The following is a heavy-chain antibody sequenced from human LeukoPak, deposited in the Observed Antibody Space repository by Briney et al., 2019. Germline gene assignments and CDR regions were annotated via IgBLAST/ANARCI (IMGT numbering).Heavy chain of an antibody. Sequence: SQTLSLTCTVSGGSISSGGYYWRWIRQHPGKGLEWIGYIYYSGSTYYNPSLKSRVTISVDTSKNQFSLKLSSVTAADTAVYYCARRLSSSWYSYFDYWGQGTLVTVSS. V-gene: IGHV4-31*03. D-gene: IGHD6-13*01. CDR1: GGSISSGGYY. J-gene: IGHJ4*02. CDR3: ARRLSSSWYSYFDY. CDR2: IYYSGST.